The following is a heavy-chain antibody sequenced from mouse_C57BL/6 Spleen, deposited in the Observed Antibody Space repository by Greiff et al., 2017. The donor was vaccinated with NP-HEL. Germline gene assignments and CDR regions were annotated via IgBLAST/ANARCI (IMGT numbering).Heavy chain of an antibody. CDR3: ARDGYSSYFDY. V-gene: IGHV1-80*01. CDR1: GYAFSSYW. CDR2: IYPGDGDT. Sequence: QVHVKQSGAELVKPGASVKISCKASGYAFSSYWMNWVKQRPGKGLEWIGQIYPGDGDTNYNGKFKGKATLTADKSSSTAYMQLSSLTSEDSAVYFCARDGYSSYFDYRGQGTTLTVSS. J-gene: IGHJ2*01. D-gene: IGHD2-3*01.